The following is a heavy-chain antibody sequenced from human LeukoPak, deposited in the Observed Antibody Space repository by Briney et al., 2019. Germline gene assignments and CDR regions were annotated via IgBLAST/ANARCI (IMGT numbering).Heavy chain of an antibody. J-gene: IGHJ4*02. CDR3: ARGVNGYYYSGY. V-gene: IGHV3-20*01. CDR1: GFTFDDYG. CDR2: INWNGGST. Sequence: GGSLRLSCAASGFTFDDYGMSWVRQAPGKGLEWVSGINWNGGSTGYADSVKGRFTISRDNAKNSLYLQMNSLRAEDTALYHCARGVNGYYYSGYWGQGTLVTVSS. D-gene: IGHD3-22*01.